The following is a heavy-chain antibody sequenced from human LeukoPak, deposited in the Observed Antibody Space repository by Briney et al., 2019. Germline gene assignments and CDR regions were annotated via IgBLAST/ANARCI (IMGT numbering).Heavy chain of an antibody. CDR2: VYYGETT. J-gene: IGHJ4*02. D-gene: IGHD6-13*01. Sequence: SETLSLTCTVSGGSISYYLSWIGQPPGKGLEWIGYVYYGETTNYNPSLKSRVTISVDTAKNQFSLKLTSVTAADTAVYYCARFEGSRPSYFDSWGQGTLVTVSS. CDR1: GGSISYY. CDR3: ARFEGSRPSYFDS. V-gene: IGHV4-59*01.